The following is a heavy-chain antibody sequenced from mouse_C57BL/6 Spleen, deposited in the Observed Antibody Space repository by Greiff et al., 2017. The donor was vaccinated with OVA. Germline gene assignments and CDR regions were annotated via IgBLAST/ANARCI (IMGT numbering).Heavy chain of an antibody. J-gene: IGHJ2*01. Sequence: VPLQQSGPGLVKPSQSLSLTCSVTGSSITSGYYWNWIRQFPGNKLDLLVSILSAFSTHYHPSLKNRISITRDTSKNQFFLKLNSVTTEDTATYYCAREKTYYGSSLYYFDYWGQGTTLTVSS. CDR2: ILSAFST. V-gene: IGHV3-6*01. CDR1: GSSITSGYY. D-gene: IGHD1-1*01. CDR3: AREKTYYGSSLYYFDY.